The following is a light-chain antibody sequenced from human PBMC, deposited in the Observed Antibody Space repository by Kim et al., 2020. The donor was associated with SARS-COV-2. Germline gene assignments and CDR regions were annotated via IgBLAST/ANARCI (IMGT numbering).Light chain of an antibody. CDR3: QAWDSSTGV. CDR1: KLGDKY. V-gene: IGLV3-1*01. Sequence: SYELTQPPSVSVSPGQTASITCSGDKLGDKYVCWYQQKPGQSPVRVIYEDSRRPSGIPERFPGSNSGNTATLTISGTQAMDEADYYCQAWDSSTGVFGGGTQLTVL. J-gene: IGLJ3*02. CDR2: EDS.